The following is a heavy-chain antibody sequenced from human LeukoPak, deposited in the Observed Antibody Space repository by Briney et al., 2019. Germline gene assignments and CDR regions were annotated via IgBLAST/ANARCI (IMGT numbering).Heavy chain of an antibody. Sequence: NPGGSLRLSCAASGFTFSSYSMNWVRQAPGKGLEWVSSISSSSSYIYYADSVKGRFTISRDNAKNSLCLQMNSLRAEDTAVYYCARDRNWNYYYYGMDVWGQGTTVTVSS. CDR2: ISSSSSYI. J-gene: IGHJ6*02. CDR3: ARDRNWNYYYYGMDV. V-gene: IGHV3-21*01. D-gene: IGHD1-1*01. CDR1: GFTFSSYS.